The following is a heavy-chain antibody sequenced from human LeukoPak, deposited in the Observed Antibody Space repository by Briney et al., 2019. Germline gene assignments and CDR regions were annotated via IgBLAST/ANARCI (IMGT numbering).Heavy chain of an antibody. CDR2: FFYSGSN. CDR3: ATLAGDLEDY. Sequence: SETLSLTCTVSGGSISSRSYYWGWIRQPPGKGLEWIGSFFYSGSNYYNPSLKSRVTISVDTSKNQFSLRLTSVTAADTAVYYCATLAGDLEDYWGQGTLVTDSS. D-gene: IGHD4-17*01. CDR1: GGSISSRSYY. J-gene: IGHJ4*02. V-gene: IGHV4-39*01.